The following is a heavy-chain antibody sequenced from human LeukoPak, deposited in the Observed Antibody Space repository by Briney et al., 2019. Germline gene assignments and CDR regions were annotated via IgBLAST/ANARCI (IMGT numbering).Heavy chain of an antibody. Sequence: GGSLRLSCAASGFTFSSYETNWVRQAPGKGLEWVSYISSSGSTIYYADSVKGRFTISRDNAKNSLYLQMNSLRAEDTAVYYCARDPSARRNWFDYWGQGTLVTVSS. CDR1: GFTFSSYE. J-gene: IGHJ4*02. D-gene: IGHD6-6*01. V-gene: IGHV3-48*03. CDR2: ISSSGSTI. CDR3: ARDPSARRNWFDY.